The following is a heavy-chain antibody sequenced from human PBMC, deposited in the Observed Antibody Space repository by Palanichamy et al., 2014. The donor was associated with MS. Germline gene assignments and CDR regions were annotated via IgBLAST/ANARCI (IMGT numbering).Heavy chain of an antibody. CDR2: IYSGGST. V-gene: IGHV3-53*01. Sequence: EVQLVESGGGLIQPGGSLRLSCAASGFTVSSNYMSWVRQAPRKGLEWVSVIYSGGSTYYADSVKGRFTISRDNSKNTLYLQMNSLRAEDTAVYYCARDLLGTVTEDYWGQGTLVTVSS. D-gene: IGHD4-17*01. J-gene: IGHJ4*02. CDR3: ARDLLGTVTEDY. CDR1: GFTVSSNY.